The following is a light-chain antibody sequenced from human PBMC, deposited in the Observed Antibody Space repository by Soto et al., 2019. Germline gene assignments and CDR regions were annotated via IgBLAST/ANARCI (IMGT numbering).Light chain of an antibody. CDR1: QSVSSY. Sequence: IVLTKKPATLSVSPGERATLSCRASQSVSSYLAWYQQKPGQAPRLLIYDASNRATGIPARFSGSGSGTDFTLTISSLEPEDFAVSYCQQRKPSGQRTKVDI. J-gene: IGKJ1*01. V-gene: IGKV3-11*01. CDR3: QQRKP. CDR2: DAS.